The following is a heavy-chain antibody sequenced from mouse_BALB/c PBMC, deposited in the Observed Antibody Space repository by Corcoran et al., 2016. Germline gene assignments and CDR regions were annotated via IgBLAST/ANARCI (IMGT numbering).Heavy chain of an antibody. Sequence: EVQLQQSGPELVKPGASVKMSCKASGYTFTSYVMHWVKQKPGQGLEWIGYINPYNDGTKYNEKFKGKATLTSDKSSSTAYMELSSLTSEDSAVYYCARSLRPYAMDYWGQGTSVTVSS. CDR2: INPYNDGT. J-gene: IGHJ4*01. D-gene: IGHD1-2*01. V-gene: IGHV1S136*01. CDR3: ARSLRPYAMDY. CDR1: GYTFTSYV.